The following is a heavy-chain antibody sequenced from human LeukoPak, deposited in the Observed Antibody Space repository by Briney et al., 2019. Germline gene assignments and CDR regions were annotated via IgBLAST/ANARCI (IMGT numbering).Heavy chain of an antibody. CDR1: GGSFSVYY. CDR3: ARKYYYGSGSDY. CDR2: INHSGST. D-gene: IGHD3-10*01. Sequence: KPSETLSLTCAVYGGSFSVYYWSWIRQPPGKGLEWIGEINHSGSTNYNPSLKSRVTISVDTSKNQFSLKLSSVTAADTAVYYCARKYYYGSGSDYWGQGTLVTVSS. V-gene: IGHV4-34*01. J-gene: IGHJ4*02.